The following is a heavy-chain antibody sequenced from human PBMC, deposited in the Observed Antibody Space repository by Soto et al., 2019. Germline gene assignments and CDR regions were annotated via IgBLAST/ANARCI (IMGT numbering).Heavy chain of an antibody. D-gene: IGHD3-22*01. CDR3: ARNAGNHDSSGHYLYYFDY. Sequence: GGSLRLSCAASGFTFSDYYMSWIRQAPGKGLEWVSYISNSGSTIYYADSVKGRFTISRDNAKNSLFLQMNSLRADDTAVYYCARNAGNHDSSGHYLYYFDYWGQGTLVTVSS. CDR1: GFTFSDYY. V-gene: IGHV3-11*01. CDR2: ISNSGSTI. J-gene: IGHJ4*02.